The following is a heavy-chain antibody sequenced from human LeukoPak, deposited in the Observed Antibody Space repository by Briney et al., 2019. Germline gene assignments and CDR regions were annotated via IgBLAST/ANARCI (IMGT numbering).Heavy chain of an antibody. CDR1: GFIFTTYA. CDR2: ISGGGGST. J-gene: IGHJ6*02. V-gene: IGHV3-23*01. D-gene: IGHD4-11*01. CDR3: AKDMSDYTNFPDV. Sequence: GGSLRLSCSASGFIFTTYAMIWVRQAPGKGLEWVSTISGGGGSTFYADSVKGRFTIFRVNSKNTLYLQMNSLRAEDTAIYYCAKDMSDYTNFPDVWGQGTTVTVSS.